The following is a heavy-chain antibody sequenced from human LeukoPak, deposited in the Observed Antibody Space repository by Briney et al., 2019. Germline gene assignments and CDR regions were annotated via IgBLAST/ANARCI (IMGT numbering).Heavy chain of an antibody. CDR2: INPNSGGT. Sequence: GASVKVSCKASGYTFTGYYMHWVRQAPGQGLEWMGWINPNSGGTNYAQKFQGRVTMTRDTSISTAYMELSRLRSDDTAVYYCARVPDYGGPKDWFGPWGQGTLVTVSS. CDR3: ARVPDYGGPKDWFGP. CDR1: GYTFTGYY. J-gene: IGHJ5*02. V-gene: IGHV1-2*02. D-gene: IGHD4-23*01.